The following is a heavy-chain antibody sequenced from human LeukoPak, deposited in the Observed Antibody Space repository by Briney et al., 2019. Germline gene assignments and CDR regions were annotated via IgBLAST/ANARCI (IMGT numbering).Heavy chain of an antibody. CDR3: ARGGWYLYY. Sequence: PSETLSLTCTVSGGSISSYYWSWIRQPPGRGLEWIGNIYYSGSTNYNPSLKSQVTISVDTSKNQFSLKLSSVTAADTAVYYCARGGWYLYYWGQGTLVTVSS. D-gene: IGHD6-19*01. J-gene: IGHJ4*02. V-gene: IGHV4-59*01. CDR2: IYYSGST. CDR1: GGSISSYY.